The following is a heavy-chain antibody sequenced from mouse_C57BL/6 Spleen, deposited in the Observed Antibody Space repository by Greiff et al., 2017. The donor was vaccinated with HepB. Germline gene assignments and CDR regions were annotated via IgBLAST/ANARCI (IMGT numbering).Heavy chain of an antibody. CDR2: IYPGGGYT. D-gene: IGHD2-4*01. J-gene: IGHJ3*01. V-gene: IGHV1-63*01. CDR3: ARKGYYDYAWFAY. Sequence: QVHVKQSGAELVRPGTSVKMSCKASGYTFTNYWIGWAKQRPGHGLEWIGDIYPGGGYTNYNEKFKGKATLTADKSSSTAYMQFSSLTSEDSAIYYCARKGYYDYAWFAYWGQGTLVTVSA. CDR1: GYTFTNYW.